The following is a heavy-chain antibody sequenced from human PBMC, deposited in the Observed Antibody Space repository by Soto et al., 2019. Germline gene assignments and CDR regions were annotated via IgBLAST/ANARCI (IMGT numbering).Heavy chain of an antibody. Sequence: QITLKESGPTLVKPTQTLTLTCTFSGFSLSTSGVGVGWIRQPPGKALEWLAFLYWDDDKRYSPSLKSRLTITKDTPKNQVLLTMTNMDPVDTATYYCARTSVNWGSRGLVDYWGQGTLVTVAS. V-gene: IGHV2-5*02. CDR1: GFSLSTSGVG. J-gene: IGHJ4*02. CDR2: LYWDDDK. CDR3: ARTSVNWGSRGLVDY. D-gene: IGHD7-27*01.